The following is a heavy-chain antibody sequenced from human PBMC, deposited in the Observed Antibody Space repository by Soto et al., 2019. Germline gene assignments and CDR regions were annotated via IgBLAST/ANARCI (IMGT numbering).Heavy chain of an antibody. CDR3: SRAISSSWEWRWFDP. V-gene: IGHV4-31*03. Sequence: QVQLQESGPGLVKPSQTLSLTCTVSGGSISSGGYYWSWIRQHPGKGLEWIGYIYYSGSTYYNPTLKIRVTISVDTSKNQFSLKLSSVTAADTAVYYCSRAISSSWEWRWFDPWGQGTLVTVSS. CDR2: IYYSGST. J-gene: IGHJ5*02. D-gene: IGHD6-13*01. CDR1: GGSISSGGYY.